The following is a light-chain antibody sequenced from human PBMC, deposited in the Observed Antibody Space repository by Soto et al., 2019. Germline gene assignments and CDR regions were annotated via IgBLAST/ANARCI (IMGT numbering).Light chain of an antibody. CDR1: QGIRND. CDR3: LQDFNYPRT. V-gene: IGKV1-6*01. J-gene: IGKJ1*01. Sequence: AILMTQSPSSLSASVGDRVTVTCRARQGIRNDLAWYQQKPGKAPKLLIYEASTLQSGVPSRFSGSYSGTVFTLTIGSLQPEDFATYYCLQDFNYPRTFGQGTKVEIK. CDR2: EAS.